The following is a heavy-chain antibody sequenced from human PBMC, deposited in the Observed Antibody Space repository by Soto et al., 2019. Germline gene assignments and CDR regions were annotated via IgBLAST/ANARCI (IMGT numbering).Heavy chain of an antibody. Sequence: QVQLQESGPGLVKPSQTLSLTCTVSGGSISSGGYYWSWIRQHPGKGLEWIGYIYYSGSTYYNPSLKSRVTIPVDTYKNQFSLKLSSVTAADTAVYYCARQRGYYYGSGSPLGYFDYWGQGTLVTVSS. J-gene: IGHJ4*02. CDR3: ARQRGYYYGSGSPLGYFDY. CDR1: GGSISSGGYY. CDR2: IYYSGST. V-gene: IGHV4-31*03. D-gene: IGHD3-10*01.